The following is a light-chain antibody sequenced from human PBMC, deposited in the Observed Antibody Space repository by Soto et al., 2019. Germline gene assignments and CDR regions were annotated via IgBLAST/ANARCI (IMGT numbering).Light chain of an antibody. CDR2: GAF. Sequence: EIVLTQSPGTLSLSPGERATLSCRASQSVSSSYLAWYQQRPGQAPRLLIYGAFRRATGIPDRFSGSVSGTDFTLTISRLEPEDFAFYYCQQYVTSPRLTFGGGTKVEI. CDR3: QQYVTSPRLT. CDR1: QSVSSSY. V-gene: IGKV3-20*01. J-gene: IGKJ4*01.